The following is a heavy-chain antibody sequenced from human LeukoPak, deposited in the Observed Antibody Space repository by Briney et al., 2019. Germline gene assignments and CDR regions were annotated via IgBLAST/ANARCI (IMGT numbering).Heavy chain of an antibody. D-gene: IGHD6-19*01. CDR1: GFTFSSYA. CDR2: ISYDGSNK. J-gene: IGHJ4*02. Sequence: GGSLRLSCAASGFTFSSYAMHWVRQAPGKGLEWVAVISYDGSNKYYADSVKGRFTISRDNSKNTLYLQMNSLRAEDTAVYYCARDRLGIAVVDLDYWGQGTLVTVSS. V-gene: IGHV3-30-3*01. CDR3: ARDRLGIAVVDLDY.